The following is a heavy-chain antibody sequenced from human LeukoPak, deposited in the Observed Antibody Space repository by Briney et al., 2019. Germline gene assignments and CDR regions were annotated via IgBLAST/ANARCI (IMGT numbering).Heavy chain of an antibody. CDR1: GGTFSSYA. V-gene: IGHV1-69*04. CDR2: IIPILGIA. Sequence: SVRVSCKASGGTFSSYAISWVRQAPGQGLEWMGRIIPILGIANYAQKFQGRVTITADKSTSTAYMELSSLRSEDTAVYYCAREGTMIVDYWGQGTLVTVSS. D-gene: IGHD3-22*01. J-gene: IGHJ4*02. CDR3: AREGTMIVDY.